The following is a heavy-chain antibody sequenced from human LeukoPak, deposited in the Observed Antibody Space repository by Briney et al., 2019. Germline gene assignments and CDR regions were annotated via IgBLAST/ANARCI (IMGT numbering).Heavy chain of an antibody. V-gene: IGHV3-66*01. CDR1: GFTVSSNY. CDR3: ARDLDLII. Sequence: PGGSLRLSCAASGFTVSSNYMSWVRQAPGKGLEWVSVIYSGDSTYYADSVKGRFTISRDNSKNTLYLQMNSPRAEDTAVYYCARDLDLIIWGQGTMVTVSS. D-gene: IGHD3-3*01. J-gene: IGHJ3*02. CDR2: IYSGDST.